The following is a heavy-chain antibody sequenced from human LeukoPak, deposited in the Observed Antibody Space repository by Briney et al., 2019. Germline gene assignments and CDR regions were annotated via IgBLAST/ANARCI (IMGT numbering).Heavy chain of an antibody. CDR3: ARDSSGYSPAFDI. Sequence: SETLSLTCTVSGGSISSGGYYWSWIRQPPGKGLEWIGYIYHSGSTYYNPSLKSRVTISVDRSKNQFSLKLSSVTAADTAVYYCARDSSGYSPAFDIWGQGTMVTVSS. CDR1: GGSISSGGYY. CDR2: IYHSGST. J-gene: IGHJ3*02. V-gene: IGHV4-30-2*01. D-gene: IGHD3-22*01.